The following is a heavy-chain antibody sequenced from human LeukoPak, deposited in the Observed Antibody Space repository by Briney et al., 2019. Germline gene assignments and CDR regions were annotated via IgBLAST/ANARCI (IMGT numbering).Heavy chain of an antibody. V-gene: IGHV4-39*01. D-gene: IGHD3-3*01. J-gene: IGHJ4*02. CDR1: GGSFSNYNYY. CDR3: ARQNNFDFWSGFFDY. Sequence: SETLSLTCTVSGGSFSNYNYYWGWIRQSPGKGLEWIGSIHYVGSAYYNPSLKSRVTISVDTSKNQFSLNLSSVTAADTAVYYCARQNNFDFWSGFFDYWGLGALVTVSS. CDR2: IHYVGSA.